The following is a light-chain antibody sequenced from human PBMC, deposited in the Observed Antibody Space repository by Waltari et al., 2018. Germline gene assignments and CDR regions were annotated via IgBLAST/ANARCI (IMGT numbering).Light chain of an antibody. CDR2: WAS. J-gene: IGKJ1*01. CDR3: QQYYTTPRT. Sequence: DIVMTQSPDSLAVSLGERATINCKSSQSVLFSSNNKNYLAWYQQKPGQPPKLLIYWASTRGPGVPDRFSGSGSGTDFTLTINSLQAEDVAVYYCQQYYTTPRTFGQGTKVEIK. CDR1: QSVLFSSNNKNY. V-gene: IGKV4-1*01.